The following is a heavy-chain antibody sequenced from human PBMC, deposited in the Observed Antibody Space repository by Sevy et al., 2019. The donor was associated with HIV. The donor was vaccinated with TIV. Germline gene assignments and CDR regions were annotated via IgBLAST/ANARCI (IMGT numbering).Heavy chain of an antibody. D-gene: IGHD6-6*01. V-gene: IGHV4-39*02. Sequence: SETLSLTCTVSGGSISSSPYYWAWSRQPPGKGPEWIGSLYHSGSSYYNPSLKSRVTMFVDTSRSHFSLKLTSVTAADTGVYYCARPRVFGAHRGGLDWFDPWGQGTLVTVSS. J-gene: IGHJ5*02. CDR3: ARPRVFGAHRGGLDWFDP. CDR1: GGSISSSPYY. CDR2: LYHSGSS.